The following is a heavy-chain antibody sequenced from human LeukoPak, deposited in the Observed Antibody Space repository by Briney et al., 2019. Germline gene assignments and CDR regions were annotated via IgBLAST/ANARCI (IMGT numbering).Heavy chain of an antibody. V-gene: IGHV3-43*01. CDR1: GFVFEDYT. Sequence: GGSLRLSCVASGFVFEDYTMHWVRQAPGKGLNWVSLINWDGDNTHYADSVKGRFTVSRDNSKNSLYLEMNSLRAEDTALYYCAKDIRGSGTYMDVWGKGTTVTISS. CDR3: AKDIRGSGTYMDV. CDR2: INWDGDNT. J-gene: IGHJ6*03. D-gene: IGHD3-10*01.